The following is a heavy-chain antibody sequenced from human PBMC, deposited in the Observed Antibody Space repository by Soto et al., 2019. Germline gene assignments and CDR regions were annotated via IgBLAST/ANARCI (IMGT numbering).Heavy chain of an antibody. Sequence: EVQLVESGGGFVQPGGSLRLSCAASGLSFSDHYMDWVRQAPGRGLEWVGRIRNRANSYATEYAASVEGRFTISREDSKSSLYLQMNSLKIEDTAVYYCASSWFGVSKYFDYWGQGSLVTVSS. CDR1: GLSFSDHY. CDR3: ASSWFGVSKYFDY. J-gene: IGHJ4*02. CDR2: IRNRANSYAT. D-gene: IGHD3-10*01. V-gene: IGHV3-72*01.